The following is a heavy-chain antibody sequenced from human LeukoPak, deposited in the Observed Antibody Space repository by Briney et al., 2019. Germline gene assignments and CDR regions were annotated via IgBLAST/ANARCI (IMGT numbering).Heavy chain of an antibody. J-gene: IGHJ4*02. D-gene: IGHD3-22*01. V-gene: IGHV5-51*01. Sequence: GESLQISSKGSGYSSTSYWIGWLRQMPGKGLEGLGIIYPGDSDTRYSPSLQGQVTISADKSISTAYLQRSCLKASDTAMYYCANSYDNYDSSGYPFYFDYWGQGTLVTVSS. CDR3: ANSYDNYDSSGYPFYFDY. CDR1: GYSSTSYW. CDR2: IYPGDSDT.